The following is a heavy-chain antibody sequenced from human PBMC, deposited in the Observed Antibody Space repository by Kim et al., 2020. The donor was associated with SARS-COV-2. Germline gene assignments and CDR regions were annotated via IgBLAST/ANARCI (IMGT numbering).Heavy chain of an antibody. CDR3: ARHSSSWYYYYGMDV. CDR2: IYYSGST. V-gene: IGHV4-59*08. CDR1: GGSISSYY. J-gene: IGHJ6*02. D-gene: IGHD6-13*01. Sequence: SETLSLTCTVSGGSISSYYWSWIRQPPGKGLEWIGYIYYSGSTNYNPSLKSRVNISVDTSKNQFSLKLSSVTAADTAVYYCARHSSSWYYYYGMDVWGQGTTVTVSS.